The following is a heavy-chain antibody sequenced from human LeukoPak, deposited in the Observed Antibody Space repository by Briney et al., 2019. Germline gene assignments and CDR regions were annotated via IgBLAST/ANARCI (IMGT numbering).Heavy chain of an antibody. J-gene: IGHJ4*02. D-gene: IGHD3-22*01. CDR2: SGST. Sequence: SETLSLTCTVSGGSISSYYWSWIRQPPGKGLEWIGYSGSTNYNPSLKSRVTISIDTSKNQFSLKLSSVTAADTAVYYCARWYYYGTSGYYDYWGQGTLVTVSS. CDR1: GGSISSYY. CDR3: ARWYYYGTSGYYDY. V-gene: IGHV4-59*01.